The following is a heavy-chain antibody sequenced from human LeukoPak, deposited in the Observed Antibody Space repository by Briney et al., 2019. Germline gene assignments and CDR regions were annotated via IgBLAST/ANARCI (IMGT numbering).Heavy chain of an antibody. CDR1: GFTFSSYG. Sequence: PGGSLRLSCAASGFTFSSYGMHWVRQAPGKGLEWVAVISYDGGSKYYADSVKGRFTISRDNSKNTLYLQMSRLTAEDTAVYYCAKGRTAGGYFDYWGQGTLVTVSS. V-gene: IGHV3-30*18. CDR3: AKGRTAGGYFDY. J-gene: IGHJ4*02. D-gene: IGHD3-22*01. CDR2: ISYDGGSK.